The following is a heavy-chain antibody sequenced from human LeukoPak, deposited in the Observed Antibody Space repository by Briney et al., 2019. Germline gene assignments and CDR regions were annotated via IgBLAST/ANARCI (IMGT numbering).Heavy chain of an antibody. CDR3: ARGGAVAGRSNWFDP. CDR2: VDYNGGT. J-gene: IGHJ5*02. D-gene: IGHD6-19*01. CDR1: GGSMSSSAYY. V-gene: IGHV4-39*07. Sequence: PSETLSLTCSVSGGSMSSSAYYWGWIRQPPGKGLEWIGSVDYNGGTYQNPSVSSRVTIKADTSRSQFSLKLSSVTAADTAVYYCARGGAVAGRSNWFDPWGQGTLVTVSS.